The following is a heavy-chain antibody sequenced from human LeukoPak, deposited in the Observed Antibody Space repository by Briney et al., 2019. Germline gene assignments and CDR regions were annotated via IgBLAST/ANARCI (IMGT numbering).Heavy chain of an antibody. CDR3: ARGGNRQQWRTRNDAFDI. CDR1: GYTFTSYA. Sequence: ASVKVSCKASGYTFTSYAMHWVRQAPGQRLEWMGWINAGNGNTKYSQKFQGRVTITRDTSASTAYMELSSLRSEDTAVYYCARGGNRQQWRTRNDAFDIWGQGTMVTVSS. D-gene: IGHD6-19*01. J-gene: IGHJ3*02. V-gene: IGHV1-3*01. CDR2: INAGNGNT.